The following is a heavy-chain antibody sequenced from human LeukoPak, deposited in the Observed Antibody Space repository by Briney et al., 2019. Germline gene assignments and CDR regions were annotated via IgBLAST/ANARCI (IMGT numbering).Heavy chain of an antibody. J-gene: IGHJ5*02. D-gene: IGHD2-2*01. CDR2: IYTSGST. Sequence: PSETLSLTCTVSGGSISSGSYYWSWIRQPAGKGLEWIGRIYTSGSTNYNPSLKSRVTISVDTSKNQFSLKLSSVTAADTAVYYCARRPYCSSTSCPYNWFDPWGQGTLVTVSS. V-gene: IGHV4-61*02. CDR1: GGSISSGSYY. CDR3: ARRPYCSSTSCPYNWFDP.